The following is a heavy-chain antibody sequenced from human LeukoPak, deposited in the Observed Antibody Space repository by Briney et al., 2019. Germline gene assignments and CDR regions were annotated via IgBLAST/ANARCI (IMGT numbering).Heavy chain of an antibody. D-gene: IGHD6-19*01. CDR1: GGSIGSYY. Sequence: SETLSLTCTVSGGSIGSYYWSWIRQPPGKGLEWIGYIYYSGSTNYNPSLKSRVTISLDTSKNQFSLRLSSVTPEDTAVYYCAREATGWRPLDFWGQGTLVTVSS. CDR2: IYYSGST. V-gene: IGHV4-59*12. CDR3: AREATGWRPLDF. J-gene: IGHJ4*02.